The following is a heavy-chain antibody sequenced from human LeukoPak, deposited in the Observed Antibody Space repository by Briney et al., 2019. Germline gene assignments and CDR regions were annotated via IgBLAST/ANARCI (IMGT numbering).Heavy chain of an antibody. V-gene: IGHV3-21*01. CDR3: AREKGVAVAVPYYGMDV. Sequence: GGSLRLSCAASGFTFSSYSMNWVRQAPGKGLEWVSSISSSSSYIYYADSVKGRFTISRDNAKNSLYPQMNSLRAEDTAVYYCAREKGVAVAVPYYGMDVWGQGTTVTVSS. J-gene: IGHJ6*02. CDR1: GFTFSSYS. CDR2: ISSSSSYI. D-gene: IGHD6-19*01.